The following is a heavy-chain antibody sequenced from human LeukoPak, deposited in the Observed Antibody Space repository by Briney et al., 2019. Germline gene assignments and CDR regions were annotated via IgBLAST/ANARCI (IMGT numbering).Heavy chain of an antibody. CDR2: ISAYNGNT. CDR3: PRLGSGSYYYYYYYMDV. J-gene: IGHJ6*03. CDR1: GYTFTSYG. V-gene: IGHV1-18*01. Sequence: ASVKVSCKASGYTFTSYGISWGRQGPGQGLEWMGVISAYNGNTNYAPKLPRTANMTTAPSTSTASMALRSLRSADTAVYYCPRLGSGSYYYYYYYMDVWGKGTTVTVSS. D-gene: IGHD1-26*01.